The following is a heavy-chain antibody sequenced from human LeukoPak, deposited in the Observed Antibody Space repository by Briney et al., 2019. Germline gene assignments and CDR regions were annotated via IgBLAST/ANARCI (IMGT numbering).Heavy chain of an antibody. V-gene: IGHV3-23*01. CDR3: AKAPIHYDFWSSYYCSFVY. D-gene: IGHD3-3*01. J-gene: IGHJ4*02. Sequence: GGSLRLAWAAHGFTFSRYGVGWVRQARGKGREWVSAISGRGGSTYYADSVKCRFTISRDNSQYPLYLQMNRLRADDTAVYYCAKAPIHYDFWSSYYCSFVYWGQGTLVTVSS. CDR2: ISGRGGST. CDR1: GFTFSRYG.